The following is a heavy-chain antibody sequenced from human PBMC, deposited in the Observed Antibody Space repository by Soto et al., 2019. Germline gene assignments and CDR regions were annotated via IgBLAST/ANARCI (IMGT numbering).Heavy chain of an antibody. CDR1: GGSFTDYY. CDR3: ARGNHYYCMDV. Sequence: SETLSLTCAVYGGSFTDYYWTWIRQPPGKGLEWIGEISHSGATNYNPSLKSRVTISEDTSKNQVSLKVTSVTAADTAVFYCARGNHYYCMDVWGQGTTVTVSS. J-gene: IGHJ6*02. CDR2: ISHSGAT. V-gene: IGHV4-34*01.